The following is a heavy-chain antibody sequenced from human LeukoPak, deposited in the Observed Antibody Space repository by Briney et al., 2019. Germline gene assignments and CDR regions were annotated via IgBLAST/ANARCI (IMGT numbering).Heavy chain of an antibody. D-gene: IGHD1-7*01. CDR1: GGTFISYA. J-gene: IGHJ6*02. CDR2: IIPIFGTA. Sequence: SVKVSCKASGGTFISYAISWVRQAPGQGLEWMGGIIPIFGTANYAQKFQGRVTITADESTSTAYMELSSLRSEDTAVYYCARGEDWNYALKYYYGMDVWGQGTTVTVSS. CDR3: ARGEDWNYALKYYYGMDV. V-gene: IGHV1-69*13.